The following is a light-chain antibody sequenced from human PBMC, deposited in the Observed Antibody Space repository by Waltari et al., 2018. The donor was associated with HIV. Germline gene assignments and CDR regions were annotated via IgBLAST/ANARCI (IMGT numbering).Light chain of an antibody. CDR2: AAS. V-gene: IGKV1-12*01. J-gene: IGKJ4*01. CDR3: QQADSFPHT. CDR1: QSIGSS. Sequence: DIQMAQSPSSVTGSVGATVPITCRTSQSIGSSLAWYQHQPGRAPKLLIFAASKLENGVPPRFAGSGSGTYFALTISSLQADDSATYYCQQADSFPHTFGGGTRVEIE.